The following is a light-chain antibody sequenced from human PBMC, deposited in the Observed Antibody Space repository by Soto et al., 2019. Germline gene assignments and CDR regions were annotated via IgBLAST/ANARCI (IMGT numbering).Light chain of an antibody. CDR3: QQYSVYPWT. V-gene: IGKV1-5*01. J-gene: IGKJ1*01. Sequence: DIQITQYPSTLSSSVRERVTITCRASQSISTWLAWYQQKPGKAPKVLIFDASSLESGVPSRFSGSGSATEFTLTISSLQPDDFATYYCQQYSVYPWTFGQGTKVDI. CDR2: DAS. CDR1: QSISTW.